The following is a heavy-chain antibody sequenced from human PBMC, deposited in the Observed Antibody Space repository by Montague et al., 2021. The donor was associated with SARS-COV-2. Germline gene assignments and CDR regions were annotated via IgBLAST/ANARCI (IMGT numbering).Heavy chain of an antibody. CDR3: ARATSVRGAVNWFDP. V-gene: IGHV4-59*11. J-gene: IGHJ5*02. CDR2: INYSGGT. CDR1: GGSISSHY. D-gene: IGHD3-10*01. Sequence: SETLSPTCAVSGGSISSHYWCFIRQPPGKGLEWIAYINYSGGTNXNPXLKSGVTISVDTSKNHFSLQLRSVTPADTAVYFCARATSVRGAVNWFDPWGQGTLVTVSS.